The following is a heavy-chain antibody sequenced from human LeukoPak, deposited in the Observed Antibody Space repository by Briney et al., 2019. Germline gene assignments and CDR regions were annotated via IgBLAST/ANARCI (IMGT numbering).Heavy chain of an antibody. CDR3: ARAPLDEYGMDV. D-gene: IGHD3/OR15-3a*01. CDR1: GYTFTGYY. V-gene: IGHV1-2*04. Sequence: ASVKVSCKASGYTFTGYYMHWVRQAPGQGLEWMGWIYPNSGGTNYAQKFQGWVTMTRDTSISTAYMELSRLRSDDTAVYYCARAPLDEYGMDVWGQGTTVTVSS. CDR2: IYPNSGGT. J-gene: IGHJ6*02.